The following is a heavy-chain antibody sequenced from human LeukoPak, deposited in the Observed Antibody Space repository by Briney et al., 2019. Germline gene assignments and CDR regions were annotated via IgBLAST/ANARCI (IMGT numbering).Heavy chain of an antibody. CDR3: ARDQRGFSYSKYYFDY. D-gene: IGHD5-18*01. Sequence: PGGSLRLSCAAPGFSFSSYGMHWVRQAPGKGLEWVAVIWYDGTNKYYADSVKGRFTISRDNSKNTLYLQMNSLRAEDTAVYYCARDQRGFSYSKYYFDYWGQGTLVTVSS. V-gene: IGHV3-33*01. CDR2: IWYDGTNK. CDR1: GFSFSSYG. J-gene: IGHJ4*02.